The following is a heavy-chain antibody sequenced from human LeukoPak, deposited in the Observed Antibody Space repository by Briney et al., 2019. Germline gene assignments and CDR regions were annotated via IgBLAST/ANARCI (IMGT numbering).Heavy chain of an antibody. CDR1: GFTFSAYA. CDR3: AAGVSLYY. D-gene: IGHD3-3*01. Sequence: GGSLRLSCSASGFTFSAYAMHWVRQAPGKGLVWVSRINTDESSTSYADSVRGRFTISRDNAKNTLYLQMNSLRAEGTAVYYCAAGVSLYYWGQGTLVTVSS. CDR2: INTDESST. J-gene: IGHJ4*02. V-gene: IGHV3-74*01.